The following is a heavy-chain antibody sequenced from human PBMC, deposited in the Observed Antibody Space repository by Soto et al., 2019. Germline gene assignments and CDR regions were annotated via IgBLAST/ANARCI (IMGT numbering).Heavy chain of an antibody. D-gene: IGHD6-6*01. Sequence: EVQLLESGGGLVQPGGSLRLSCAASGFSFSNYALSWVRQAPGKGLGWVSTIGASGNTYYPDSVKGRFTISRDTSKNTLYLQMNYLRADDTAVYYCAKRELYSTSSCCYYDYWGQGTLVTVSS. CDR3: AKRELYSTSSCCYYDY. V-gene: IGHV3-23*01. CDR1: GFSFSNYA. J-gene: IGHJ4*02. CDR2: IGASGNT.